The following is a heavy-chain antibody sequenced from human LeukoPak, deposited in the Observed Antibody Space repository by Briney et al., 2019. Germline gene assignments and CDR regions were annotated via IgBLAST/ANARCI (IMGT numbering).Heavy chain of an antibody. CDR1: GFTFSSCE. D-gene: IGHD2-2*01. CDR3: ARRLGYCSSTSCSK. V-gene: IGHV3-48*03. J-gene: IGHJ4*02. CDR2: ISSSGSTI. Sequence: PGGSLRLSCAASGFTFSSCEMNWVRQAPGKGLEWVSYISSSGSTIYYADSVKGRFTISRDNAKNSLYLQMNSLRAEDTAVYYCARRLGYCSSTSCSKWGQGTLVTVSS.